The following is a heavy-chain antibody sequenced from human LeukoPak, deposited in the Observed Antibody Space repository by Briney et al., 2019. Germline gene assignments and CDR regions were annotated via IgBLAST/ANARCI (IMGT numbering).Heavy chain of an antibody. CDR3: ARSRWNYDNRFDP. J-gene: IGHJ5*02. V-gene: IGHV6-1*01. CDR1: GDSVSSNSAA. Sequence: SQTLSLTCAISGDSVSSNSAARNWIRQSPSRGLEWLGRTYYMSKWYNDYAVSVKSRITINPDTSKNQFSLQLNSVTPEDTAVYYCARSRWNYDNRFDPWGQGTLVTVSS. D-gene: IGHD1-7*01. CDR2: TYYMSKWYN.